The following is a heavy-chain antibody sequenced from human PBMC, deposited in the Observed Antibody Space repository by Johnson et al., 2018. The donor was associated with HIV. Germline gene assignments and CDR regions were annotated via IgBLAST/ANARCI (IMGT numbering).Heavy chain of an antibody. CDR2: ISSSGTTV. CDR3: ARDRGYWDAFDI. CDR1: GFTFDDYG. V-gene: IGHV3-48*04. Sequence: VQLVESGGGVVRPGWSLRLSCAASGFTFDDYGMSWVRQAPGKGLEWVSYISSSGTTVYNADSVKGRFSISRDNAKQSLYLQMNSLRAEDTAVYYCARDRGYWDAFDIWGQGTMVTVSS. D-gene: IGHD3-22*01. J-gene: IGHJ3*02.